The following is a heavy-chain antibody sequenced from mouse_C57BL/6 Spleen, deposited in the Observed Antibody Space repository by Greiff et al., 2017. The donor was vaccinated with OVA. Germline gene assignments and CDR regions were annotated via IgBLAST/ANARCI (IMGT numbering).Heavy chain of an antibody. D-gene: IGHD3-2*02. CDR2: INPNNGGT. CDR1: GYTFTDYY. Sequence: EVQLQQSGPELVKPGASVKISCKASGYTFTDYYMNWVKQSHGKSLEWIGDINPNNGGTSYNQKFKGKATLTVDKSSSTAYMELRSLTSEDSAVYYCARRWGSSGYCAMDYWGQGTSVTVSS. CDR3: ARRWGSSGYCAMDY. J-gene: IGHJ4*01. V-gene: IGHV1-26*01.